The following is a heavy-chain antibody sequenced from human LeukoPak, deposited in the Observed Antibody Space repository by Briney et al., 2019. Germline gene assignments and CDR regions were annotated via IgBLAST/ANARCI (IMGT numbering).Heavy chain of an antibody. D-gene: IGHD1-26*01. CDR1: GFTFRSYW. Sequence: GGSLRLSCEASGFTFRSYWMHWVRQAPGKGLEWVSSISSSSSYIYYADSVKGRFTISRDNAKNSLYLQMNSLRAEDTAVYYCARFPEWELLGSPPPWGQGTMVTVSS. J-gene: IGHJ3*01. CDR2: ISSSSSYI. CDR3: ARFPEWELLGSPPP. V-gene: IGHV3-21*01.